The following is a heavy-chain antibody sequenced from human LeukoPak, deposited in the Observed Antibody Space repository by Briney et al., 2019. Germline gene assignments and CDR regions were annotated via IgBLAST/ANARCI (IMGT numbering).Heavy chain of an antibody. V-gene: IGHV3-21*01. Sequence: GGSLRLSCAASGFTFSSYSMNWVRQAPGKGLEWVSSISSSSSYIYHADSVKGRFTISRDNAKNSLYLQMNSPRAEDTAVYYCARDERSTIFGVVFYYMDVWGKGTTVTVSS. D-gene: IGHD3-3*01. CDR2: ISSSSSYI. CDR3: ARDERSTIFGVVFYYMDV. CDR1: GFTFSSYS. J-gene: IGHJ6*03.